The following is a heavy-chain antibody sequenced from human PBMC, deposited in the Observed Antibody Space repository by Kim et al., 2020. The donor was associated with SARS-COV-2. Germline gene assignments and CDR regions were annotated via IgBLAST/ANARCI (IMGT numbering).Heavy chain of an antibody. D-gene: IGHD2-21*02. CDR2: LSGNSRSS. Sequence: GGSLRLSCAASGFTFSTYSMSWVRQAPGKGLEWVASLSGNSRSSYYADSVKGRFTISRDNSKNTLFLQMNSLRAEDTALYYCARFPYCGDVCFTYYMDVWGKGTAVTVSS. CDR1: GFTFSTYS. CDR3: ARFPYCGDVCFTYYMDV. J-gene: IGHJ6*03. V-gene: IGHV3-23*01.